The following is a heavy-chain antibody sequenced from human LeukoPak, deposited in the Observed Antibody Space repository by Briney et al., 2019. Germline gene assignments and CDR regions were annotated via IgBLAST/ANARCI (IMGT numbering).Heavy chain of an antibody. CDR1: GFPFTVYP. D-gene: IGHD5/OR15-5a*01. Sequence: PGGSLRLSCAASGFPFTVYPTLWVRQAPGKGLEWVSVSSSDETYKFYADSVRGRFTISRDNSKNRLHLQMSDLRAEDTAVYFCARSVSGVWLFDYWGRGTLVTVSS. V-gene: IGHV3-30-3*01. CDR3: ARSVSGVWLFDY. J-gene: IGHJ4*02. CDR2: SSSDETYK.